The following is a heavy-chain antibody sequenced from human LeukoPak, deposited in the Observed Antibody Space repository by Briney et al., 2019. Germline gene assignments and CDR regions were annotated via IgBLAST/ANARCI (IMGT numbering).Heavy chain of an antibody. Sequence: SETLSLTCTVSGGSISSYYWSWIRQPPGKGLEWIGSIYYSGSTNYNPSLKSRLTMSVDTSKNQFSLKLSSVTAADTAVYYCARSQDRADDAFDIWGQGTMVTVSS. CDR2: IYYSGST. D-gene: IGHD3-22*01. CDR1: GGSISSYY. V-gene: IGHV4-59*12. CDR3: ARSQDRADDAFDI. J-gene: IGHJ3*02.